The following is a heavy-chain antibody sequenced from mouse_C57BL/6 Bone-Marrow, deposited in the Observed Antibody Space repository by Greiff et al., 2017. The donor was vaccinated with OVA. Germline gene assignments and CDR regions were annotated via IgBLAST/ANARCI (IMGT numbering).Heavy chain of an antibody. J-gene: IGHJ2*01. V-gene: IGHV1-59*01. CDR3: AITTVVATGDD. CDR2: IDPSDSYT. Sequence: QVQLQQPGAELVRPGTSVKLSCKASGYTFTSYWMHWVKQRPGQGLEWIGVIDPSDSYTNYNQKFKGKATLTVDTSSSTAYMQLSSLTSEDSAVYYCAITTVVATGDDWGQGTTLTVSS. CDR1: GYTFTSYW. D-gene: IGHD1-1*01.